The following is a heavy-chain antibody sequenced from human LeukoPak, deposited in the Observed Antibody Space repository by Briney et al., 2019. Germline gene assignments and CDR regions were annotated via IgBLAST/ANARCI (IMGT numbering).Heavy chain of an antibody. D-gene: IGHD2-15*01. CDR1: GGSFSGYY. Sequence: SETLSLTCAVYGGSFSGYYWSWIRQPPGQGLEWIGEINHSGSTNYNPSLKSRVTISVDTSKDQFSLKLSSVTAADTAVYYCARGGYCSGGSCYSGKHDYWGQGTLVTVSS. J-gene: IGHJ4*02. CDR2: INHSGST. V-gene: IGHV4-34*01. CDR3: ARGGYCSGGSCYSGKHDY.